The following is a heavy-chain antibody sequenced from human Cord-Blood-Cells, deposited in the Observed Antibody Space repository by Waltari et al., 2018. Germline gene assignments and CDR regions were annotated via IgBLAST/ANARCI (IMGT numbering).Heavy chain of an antibody. CDR2: MNPNSGNT. D-gene: IGHD4-17*01. CDR3: ARGVGEMTTVTFDY. J-gene: IGHJ4*02. V-gene: IGHV1-8*03. CDR1: GYTFTSYD. Sequence: QVQLVQSGAEVKKPGASVKVSCKASGYTFTSYDINWVRQATGQGLEGMGWMNPNSGNTGYAQKCQGRVTITRNTSISTAYMELSSLRSEDTAVYYCARGVGEMTTVTFDYWGQGTLVTVSS.